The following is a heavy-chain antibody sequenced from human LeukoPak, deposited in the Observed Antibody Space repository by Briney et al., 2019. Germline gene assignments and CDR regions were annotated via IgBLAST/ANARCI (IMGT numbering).Heavy chain of an antibody. Sequence: EASVKVSCKASGYTFTGYYMHWVRQAPGQGLGWMGWINPNSGGTNYAQKFQGRVTMTRDTSISTAYMELSRLRCDDTAVYYCARDGDFWSGYLFGYWGQGTLVTVSS. D-gene: IGHD3-3*01. CDR3: ARDGDFWSGYLFGY. J-gene: IGHJ4*02. CDR2: INPNSGGT. V-gene: IGHV1-2*02. CDR1: GYTFTGYY.